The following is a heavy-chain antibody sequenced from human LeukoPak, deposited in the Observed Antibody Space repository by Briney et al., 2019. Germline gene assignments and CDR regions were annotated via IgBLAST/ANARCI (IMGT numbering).Heavy chain of an antibody. V-gene: IGHV5-51*01. CDR2: IYPGDSNT. Sequence: GESLKISCKGSGYSFTSYGIGWVRQLARKGLEWMGMIYPGDSNTRYSPSFQGQVPISADQFISTAYLPCSRLKASDTAMYYCARVYGGYTLDIWGQGTMVTVSS. D-gene: IGHD5-12*01. J-gene: IGHJ3*02. CDR3: ARVYGGYTLDI. CDR1: GYSFTSYG.